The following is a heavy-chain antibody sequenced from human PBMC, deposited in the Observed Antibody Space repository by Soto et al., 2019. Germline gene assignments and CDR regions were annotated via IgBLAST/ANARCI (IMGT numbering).Heavy chain of an antibody. D-gene: IGHD2-2*01. CDR3: AKYGLDCSSTSCSPISYYYYYMDV. V-gene: IGHV3-23*01. CDR2: ISGSGGST. Sequence: GGSLRLSCAASGFTFSSYALSWVRQAPGKGLERVSAISGSGGSTYYADPVKGRFTISRDNSKNTLYLQMNSLRAEDTAVYYCAKYGLDCSSTSCSPISYYYYYMDVWGKGTTVTVSS. J-gene: IGHJ6*03. CDR1: GFTFSSYA.